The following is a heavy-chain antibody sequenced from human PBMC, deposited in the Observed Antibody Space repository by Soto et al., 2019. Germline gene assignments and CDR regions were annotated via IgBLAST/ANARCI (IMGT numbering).Heavy chain of an antibody. V-gene: IGHV3-15*01. CDR1: GFTFSNAW. D-gene: IGHD2-15*01. CDR3: TTGGVGYCSGGSCYSRYYYYYYGMDV. Sequence: EVQLVESGGGLVKPGGSLRLSCAASGFTFSNAWMSWVRQAPGKGLEWVGRIKSKTDGGTTDYAAPVKGRFTISRDDLKNTLYLQMNSLKTEDTAVYYCTTGGVGYCSGGSCYSRYYYYYYGMDVWGQGTTVTVSS. J-gene: IGHJ6*02. CDR2: IKSKTDGGTT.